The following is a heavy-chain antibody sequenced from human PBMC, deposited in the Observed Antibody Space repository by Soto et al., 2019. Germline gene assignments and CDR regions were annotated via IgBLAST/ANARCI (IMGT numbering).Heavy chain of an antibody. D-gene: IGHD3-3*01. CDR3: AKTYDFWSGYYTIYYYYYGMDV. CDR1: GFTFSSYG. J-gene: IGHJ6*02. V-gene: IGHV3-30*18. Sequence: ESGGGVVQPGRSLRLSCAASGFTFSSYGMHWVRQAPGKGLEWVAVILYDGSNKYYADSVKGRFTISRDNSKNTLYLQMNSLRAEDTAVYYCAKTYDFWSGYYTIYYYYYGMDVWGQGTTVTVSS. CDR2: ILYDGSNK.